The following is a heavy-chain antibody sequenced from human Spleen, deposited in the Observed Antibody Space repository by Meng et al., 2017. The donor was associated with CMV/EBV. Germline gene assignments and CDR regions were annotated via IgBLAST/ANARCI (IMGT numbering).Heavy chain of an antibody. CDR3: AKDCSRTSCQGLGALDI. CDR2: IKSKTDGGTT. CDR1: GFTFNNAW. J-gene: IGHJ3*02. Sequence: GESLKISCAASGFTFNNAWMSWVRQAPGKGLEWVGRIKSKTDGGTTDYAAPVKGRFAVSRDDSTNTLYLQMNSLKSEDTAVYYCAKDCSRTSCQGLGALDIWGQGTMVTVSS. V-gene: IGHV3-15*01. D-gene: IGHD2-2*01.